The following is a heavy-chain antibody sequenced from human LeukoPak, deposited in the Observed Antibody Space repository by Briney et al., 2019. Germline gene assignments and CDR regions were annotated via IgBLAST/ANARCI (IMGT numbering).Heavy chain of an antibody. Sequence: SETPSLTCAVYGGSFSGYYWSWIRQPPGKGLEWIGEINHSGSTNYNPSLKSRVTISVDTSKNQFSLKLSSVTAADTAVYYCARDPFNWSTTGGDYWGQGTLVTVSS. J-gene: IGHJ4*02. CDR3: ARDPFNWSTTGGDY. CDR1: GGSFSGYY. D-gene: IGHD3-9*01. CDR2: INHSGST. V-gene: IGHV4-34*01.